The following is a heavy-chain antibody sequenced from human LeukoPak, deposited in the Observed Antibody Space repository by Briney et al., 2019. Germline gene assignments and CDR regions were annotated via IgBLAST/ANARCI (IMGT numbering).Heavy chain of an antibody. V-gene: IGHV3-33*08. D-gene: IGHD2/OR15-2a*01. CDR2: IWYDGSNK. Sequence: TGGSLRLSCAASGFTFSSYGMHWVRQAPGKGLEWVAVIWYDGSNKYYADSVKGRFTISRDNSKNTLYLQMNSLRAEDTAVYYCARGPPLYLLMDYYYYGMDVWGQGTTVTVSS. CDR1: GFTFSSYG. CDR3: ARGPPLYLLMDYYYYGMDV. J-gene: IGHJ6*02.